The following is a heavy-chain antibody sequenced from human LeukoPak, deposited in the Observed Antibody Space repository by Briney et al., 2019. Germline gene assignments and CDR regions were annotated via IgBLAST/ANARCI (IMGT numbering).Heavy chain of an antibody. CDR2: IYWDDDK. CDR1: GFSLSTSGVG. J-gene: IGHJ4*02. V-gene: IGHV2-5*02. Sequence: SGPTLVNPTQTLTLTCTFSGFSLSTSGVGVGWIRQPPGKALEWLALIYWDDDKRYSPSLKSRLTITKDTSKNQVVLTMTNMDPVDTATYYCARVQYYYNSSGKKYYFDYWGQGTLVTVSS. CDR3: ARVQYYYNSSGKKYYFDY. D-gene: IGHD3-22*01.